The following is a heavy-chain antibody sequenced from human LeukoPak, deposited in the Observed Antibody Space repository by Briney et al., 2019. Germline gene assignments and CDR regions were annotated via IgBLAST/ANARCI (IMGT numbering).Heavy chain of an antibody. Sequence: PSGTLSLTCTVSGASISSSNWWSWVRQPPGKGLEWIGEIYHTGSTNYNPSLKSRVTISVDKSKNQFSLELNSVTAADTAVYYCARGHYGARYFDYWGQGTLVTVSS. J-gene: IGHJ4*02. CDR3: ARGHYGARYFDY. CDR2: IYHTGST. CDR1: GASISSSNW. D-gene: IGHD4-17*01. V-gene: IGHV4-4*02.